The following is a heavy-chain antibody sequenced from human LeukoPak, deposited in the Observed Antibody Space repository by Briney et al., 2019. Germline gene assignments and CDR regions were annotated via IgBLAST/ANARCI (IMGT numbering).Heavy chain of an antibody. V-gene: IGHV3-53*01. D-gene: IGHD3-22*01. CDR2: IYSGGST. Sequence: GGSLRLSCAASGFTFSSYAMSWVRQAPGKGLEWVSVIYSGGSTYYADSVKGRFTISRDNSKNTLYLQMNSLRAEDTAVYYCAREYYYDSSGLHDAFDIWGQGTMVTVSS. CDR1: GFTFSSYA. J-gene: IGHJ3*02. CDR3: AREYYYDSSGLHDAFDI.